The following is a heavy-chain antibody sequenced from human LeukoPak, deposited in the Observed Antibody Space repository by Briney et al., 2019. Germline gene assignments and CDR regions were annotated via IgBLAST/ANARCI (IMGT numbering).Heavy chain of an antibody. D-gene: IGHD1-26*01. V-gene: IGHV3-23*01. CDR1: GFTFSSYA. CDR3: AKGQRSYWGAGDY. CDR2: ISGSGGST. Sequence: GGSLRLTCAASGFTFSSYAMGWVRQAPGKGLEWISAISGSGGSTYYADSVKGRFTISRDNSKNTLYLQMNSLRAEDTAVYYFAKGQRSYWGAGDYWGQGTLVTVS. J-gene: IGHJ4*02.